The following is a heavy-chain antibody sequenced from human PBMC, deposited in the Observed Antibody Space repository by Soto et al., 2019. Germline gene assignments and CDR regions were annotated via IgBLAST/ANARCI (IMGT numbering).Heavy chain of an antibody. Sequence: SETLSLTCTVSGGSISSYYWSWIRQPPGKGLEWIGYIYYSGSTHYNPSLKSRVTISVDTSKNQFFLKLSSVTAADTAVYYCARYLAARPHYYYYMDVWGKGTTVTVSS. J-gene: IGHJ6*03. V-gene: IGHV4-59*01. D-gene: IGHD6-6*01. CDR3: ARYLAARPHYYYYMDV. CDR2: IYYSGST. CDR1: GGSISSYY.